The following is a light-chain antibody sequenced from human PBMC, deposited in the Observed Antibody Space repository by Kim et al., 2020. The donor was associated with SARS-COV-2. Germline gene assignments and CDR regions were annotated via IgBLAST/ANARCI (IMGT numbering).Light chain of an antibody. CDR3: QVWDSSTGV. V-gene: IGLV3-9*01. CDR1: NIGTKK. J-gene: IGLJ3*02. Sequence: SVALGQTARITCGGNNIGTKKVHWFQRKPGQAPVLVICGDSNRPAGIPERFSGSNSGNTATLTISRAQPGDEADYYCQVWDSSTGVFGGGTQLTVL. CDR2: GDS.